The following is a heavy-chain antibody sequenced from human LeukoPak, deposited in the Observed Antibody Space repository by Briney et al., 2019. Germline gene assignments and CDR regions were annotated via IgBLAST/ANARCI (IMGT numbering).Heavy chain of an antibody. CDR1: GYSFTSYW. Sequence: GESLKISCKGSGYSFTSYWIGWVRQMPGKGLEWMGIIYPGDSDTRYSPSFQGQVTISADKSISTAYLQWSSLKASDTAMYYCARLRAYSSSWYSFWFDPWGQGTLVTVSS. V-gene: IGHV5-51*01. CDR3: ARLRAYSSSWYSFWFDP. CDR2: IYPGDSDT. J-gene: IGHJ5*02. D-gene: IGHD6-13*01.